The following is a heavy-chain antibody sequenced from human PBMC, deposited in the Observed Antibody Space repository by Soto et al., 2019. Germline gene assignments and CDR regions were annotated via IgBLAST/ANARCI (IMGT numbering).Heavy chain of an antibody. CDR2: TYTGGST. Sequence: GGSLRLSSAASGFAVSTDYMMWVRQAPGKGLECISVTYTGGSTDYAASVKGRFIISSDDSRNTLYLQMNSLRAEDTAAYYCARDPPTTSEYAWDVPGQGTTGTVSS. J-gene: IGHJ6*02. CDR1: GFAVSTDY. CDR3: ARDPPTTSEYAWDV. V-gene: IGHV3-53*01. D-gene: IGHD1-1*01.